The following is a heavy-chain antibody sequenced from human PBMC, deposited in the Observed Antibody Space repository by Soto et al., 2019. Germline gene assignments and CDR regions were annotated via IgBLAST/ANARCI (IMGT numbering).Heavy chain of an antibody. CDR2: ISSNGGST. CDR3: ARAVIVGYYDSSGYYYDY. Sequence: GGSLRLSCAASGFTFSSYAMHWVRQAPGKGLEYVSAISSNGGSTYYANSVKGRFTISRDNSKNTLYLQMGSLRAEDMAVYYCARAVIVGYYDSSGYYYDYWGQGTLVIVSS. V-gene: IGHV3-64*01. J-gene: IGHJ4*02. CDR1: GFTFSSYA. D-gene: IGHD3-22*01.